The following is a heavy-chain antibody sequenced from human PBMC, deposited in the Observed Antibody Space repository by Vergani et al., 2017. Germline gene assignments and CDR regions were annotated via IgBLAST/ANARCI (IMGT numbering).Heavy chain of an antibody. Sequence: QVQLQESGPGLVKPSETLSLTCAVSGYSISSGYYWGWFRQPPGKGLEWIGSIYHSGSTYYNPSLKSRVTISLDTSKNQFSLKLSSVTAADTAVYYCARRDSSGTFGYWGQGTLVTVSS. J-gene: IGHJ4*02. CDR3: ARRDSSGTFGY. CDR2: IYHSGST. V-gene: IGHV4-38-2*01. CDR1: GYSISSGYY. D-gene: IGHD3-22*01.